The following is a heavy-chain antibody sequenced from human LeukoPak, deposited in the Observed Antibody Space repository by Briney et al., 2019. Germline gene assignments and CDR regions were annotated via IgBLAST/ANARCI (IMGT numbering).Heavy chain of an antibody. D-gene: IGHD6-19*01. Sequence: PGGSLRLSCAASGFTFSSYWMSWVRQAPGKGLEWVSAISGSGGSTYYADSVKGRFTISRDNSKNTLYLQMNSLRAEDTAVYYCAKGGPRSIAVAEGNYDYWGQGTLVTVSS. CDR2: ISGSGGST. CDR1: GFTFSSYW. J-gene: IGHJ4*02. CDR3: AKGGPRSIAVAEGNYDY. V-gene: IGHV3-23*01.